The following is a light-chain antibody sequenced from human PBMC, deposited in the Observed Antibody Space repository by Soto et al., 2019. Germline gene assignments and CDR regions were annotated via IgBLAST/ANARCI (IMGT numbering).Light chain of an antibody. CDR2: GAS. V-gene: IGKV3-15*01. CDR1: QGVSRK. CDR3: QQYHTWPIT. J-gene: IGKJ4*01. Sequence: DIVMTQSPATLSVAPGERVTFSCRASQGVSRKLAWYQHKPGQAPRLLISGASTGATGIPARFSGSGSGTEFTLTISSLQSEDCAIYYCQQYHTWPITFSGGTKV.